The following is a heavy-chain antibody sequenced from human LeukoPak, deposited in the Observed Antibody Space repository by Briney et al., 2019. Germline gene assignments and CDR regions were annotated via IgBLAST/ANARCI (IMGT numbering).Heavy chain of an antibody. J-gene: IGHJ3*02. CDR1: GFTVSTNY. Sequence: GGSLRLSCAASGFTVSTNYMSWVRQAPGKGLEWVSVIYSGGSTYYADSVKGRFSISRDNSKNTLYIQMNSLRAEDTAVYYCARGSPHLADAFDNWGQGTMVTVSS. V-gene: IGHV3-53*01. CDR2: IYSGGST. D-gene: IGHD3-3*02. CDR3: ARGSPHLADAFDN.